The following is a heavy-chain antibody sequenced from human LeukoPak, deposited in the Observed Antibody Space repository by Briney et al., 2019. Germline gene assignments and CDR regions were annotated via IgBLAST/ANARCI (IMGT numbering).Heavy chain of an antibody. Sequence: GGSLTLSCAASGITFSGSAMHWVRQASGKGLEWVGRIRSKANNYATAYAASLKGRFSVSRDDSKNTAYLYMNNLETEDTAIYYCTRQFDGVGYYPDYWGQGTLVTVSS. CDR3: TRQFDGVGYYPDY. D-gene: IGHD3-22*01. J-gene: IGHJ4*02. V-gene: IGHV3-73*01. CDR2: IRSKANNYAT. CDR1: GITFSGSA.